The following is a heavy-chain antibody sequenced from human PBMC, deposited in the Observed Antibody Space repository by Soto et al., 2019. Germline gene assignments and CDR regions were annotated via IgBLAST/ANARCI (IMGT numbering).Heavy chain of an antibody. J-gene: IGHJ4*02. CDR2: IYYSGST. V-gene: IGHV4-31*03. D-gene: IGHD3-22*01. CDR1: GGSISSGGYY. CDR3: ARGGPWDYYDSSGYYSDY. Sequence: SETLSLTCTVSGGSISSGGYYWSWIRQHPGKGLEWIGYIYYSGSTYYNPSLKSRVTISVDTSKNQFSLKLSSVTAADTAVYYCARGGPWDYYDSSGYYSDYWGQGTLVTVSS.